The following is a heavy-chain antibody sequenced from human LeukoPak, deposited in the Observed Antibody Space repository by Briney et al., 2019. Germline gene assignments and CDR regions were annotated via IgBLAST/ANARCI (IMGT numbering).Heavy chain of an antibody. CDR1: GGSMSSGNDY. CDR3: ARGDWFDP. V-gene: IGHV4-61*02. J-gene: IGHJ5*02. Sequence: PSQTLSLTCTVSGGSMSSGNDYWSWIRHPGGRGLEWIVRIDNSGSINYNPSLRSRLTISLDTSKTQFSLNLTSVTAADTAVYYCARGDWFDPWGQGTLVAVSS. CDR2: IDNSGSI.